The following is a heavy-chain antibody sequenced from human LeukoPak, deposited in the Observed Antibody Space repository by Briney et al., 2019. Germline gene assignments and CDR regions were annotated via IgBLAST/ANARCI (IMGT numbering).Heavy chain of an antibody. CDR3: AKDHGFWSGFLF. V-gene: IGHV3-30*02. CDR1: GFLFRSNG. J-gene: IGHJ4*02. D-gene: IGHD3-3*01. CDR2: IRSDGNVT. Sequence: GGSLRLSCEASGFLFRSNGMHGVRQAPAKGLEGVAFIRSDGNVTKYLDSIKGRFTISRDNSKNILYLQLNDVRPDDTAVYFCAKDHGFWSGFLFWGQGTLVTVSS.